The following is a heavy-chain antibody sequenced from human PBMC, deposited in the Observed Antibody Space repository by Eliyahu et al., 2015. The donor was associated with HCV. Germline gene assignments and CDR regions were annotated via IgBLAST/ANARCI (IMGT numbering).Heavy chain of an antibody. CDR1: GGSISSGGSY. V-gene: IGHV4-31*03. J-gene: IGHJ3*02. CDR2: IYYSGST. D-gene: IGHD3-10*01. CDR3: ARDSRSVVRGVYDAFDI. Sequence: QVQLQESGPGLVKPSQTLSLTCTVSGGSISSGGSYXSWIRQHPGKGLGWIGYIYYSGSTYYNPSLKSRVTISVDTSKNQFSLKLSSVTAADTAVYYCARDSRSVVRGVYDAFDIWGQGTMVTVSS.